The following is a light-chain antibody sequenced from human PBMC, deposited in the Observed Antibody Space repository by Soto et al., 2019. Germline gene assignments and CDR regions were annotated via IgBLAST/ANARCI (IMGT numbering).Light chain of an antibody. CDR1: QSVSSPY. Sequence: EVVLTQSPVTLSLSPGERATLSCRTSQSVSSPYLAWYQQKPGQPPRLLIYGASSRATDIPYRFIGSGSGTEFTLTIASLAPEDFAMYYCQQYGSSPFTFGHGTKVEI. J-gene: IGKJ3*01. V-gene: IGKV3-20*01. CDR2: GAS. CDR3: QQYGSSPFT.